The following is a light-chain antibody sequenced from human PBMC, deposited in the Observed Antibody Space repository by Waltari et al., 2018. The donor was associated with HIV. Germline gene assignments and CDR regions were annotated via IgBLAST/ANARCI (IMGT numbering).Light chain of an antibody. CDR3: QQYGTSPLT. V-gene: IGKV3-20*01. Sequence: EIVLTQSPGTLSLSPGERPTLSCRASQSVSNNYLAWYQHKPGQAPRLLIYGASSRATGSPDRFSGSGSGTDFTLTISRLEPEDFAVYYCQQYGTSPLTFGGGTNVDMK. J-gene: IGKJ4*01. CDR2: GAS. CDR1: QSVSNNY.